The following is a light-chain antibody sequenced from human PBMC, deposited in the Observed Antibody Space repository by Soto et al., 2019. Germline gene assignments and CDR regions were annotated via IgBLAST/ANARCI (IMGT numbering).Light chain of an antibody. CDR2: YAS. Sequence: EIVMTQSPATLSVSPGEGATLSCRDSENINTHLAWYQHRPAQAPSLLISYASTRTTGIPARFSGSGSGTEFTLTISSLQSEDFAVYYWQEYNDWAFTFGQGTKLEIQ. V-gene: IGKV3-15*01. CDR3: QEYNDWAFT. CDR1: ENINTH. J-gene: IGKJ2*01.